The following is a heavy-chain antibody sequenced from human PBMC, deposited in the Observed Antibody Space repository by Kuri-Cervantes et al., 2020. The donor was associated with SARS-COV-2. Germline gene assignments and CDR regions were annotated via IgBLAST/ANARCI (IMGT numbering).Heavy chain of an antibody. D-gene: IGHD2-2*01. Sequence: ASVKVSCKASGHTNYYIHWVRQAPGHGLEWVGMFGPNTHNTISAQRFQGRVTMTRDTSTSTFYMELSSLRSEDTAVYYCARERAYCSSVSCYGSDSWGQGTLVTVSS. CDR3: ARERAYCSSVSCYGSDS. CDR1: GHTNYY. J-gene: IGHJ5*01. V-gene: IGHV1-46*01. CDR2: FGPNTHNT.